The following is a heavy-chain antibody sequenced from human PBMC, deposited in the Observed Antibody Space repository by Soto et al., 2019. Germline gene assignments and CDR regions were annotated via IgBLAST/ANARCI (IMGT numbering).Heavy chain of an antibody. CDR2: IYHSGST. D-gene: IGHD6-19*01. V-gene: IGHV4-30-2*01. J-gene: IGHJ4*02. Sequence: SETLSLSCAVSGGSISSGGYSWGWIRQPPGKGLEWIGYIYHSGSTYYNPSLKSRVTILVDTSKNQFSLKVSSVTAADTAVYYCARGSGWFNYWGQGTLVTVSS. CDR1: GGSISSGGYS. CDR3: ARGSGWFNY.